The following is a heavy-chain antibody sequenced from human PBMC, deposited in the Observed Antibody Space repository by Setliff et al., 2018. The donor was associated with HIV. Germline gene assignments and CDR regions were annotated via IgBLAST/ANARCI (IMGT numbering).Heavy chain of an antibody. D-gene: IGHD3-10*01. CDR2: IHWDGGSP. Sequence: PGGSLRLSCAASGFTFDDYTMHWVRQAPWRRPEWVSLIHWDGGSPYYADSVKGRFTISRDNSKNSLYLQMNSLRPEDTDFYYCVKALMVQGVSLQYFQYWGQGTLVTVAS. CDR3: VKALMVQGVSLQYFQY. CDR1: GFTFDDYT. V-gene: IGHV3-43D*03. J-gene: IGHJ1*01.